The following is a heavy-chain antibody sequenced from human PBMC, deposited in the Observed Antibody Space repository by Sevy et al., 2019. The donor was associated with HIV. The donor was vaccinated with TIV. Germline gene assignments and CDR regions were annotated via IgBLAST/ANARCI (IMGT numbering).Heavy chain of an antibody. D-gene: IGHD3-22*01. J-gene: IGHJ4*02. V-gene: IGHV1-8*03. CDR3: ARLRRSYYYDSSGYYSAQYFDY. Sequence: ASVKVSCKASGYTFTSYDINWVRQATGQGLEWMGWMNPNSGNTGYAQKSQGRVTITRNTSISTAYMELSSLRSEDTAVYYCARLRRSYYYDSSGYYSAQYFDYWGQGTLVTVSS. CDR1: GYTFTSYD. CDR2: MNPNSGNT.